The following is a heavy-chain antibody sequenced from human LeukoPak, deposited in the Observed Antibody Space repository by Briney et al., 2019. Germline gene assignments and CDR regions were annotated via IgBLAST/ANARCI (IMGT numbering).Heavy chain of an antibody. J-gene: IGHJ3*02. V-gene: IGHV3-53*01. Sequence: PGGSLRLSCSASGFIVSSNYMNWVRQAPGKGLEWVSVIYSGGSTYYADSVKGRFTISRDNSKNTLYLQMNSLRAEDTAVYYCARVKTDRGWHDAFDIWGQGTMVTVSS. CDR3: ARVKTDRGWHDAFDI. CDR1: GFIVSSNY. D-gene: IGHD2-15*01. CDR2: IYSGGST.